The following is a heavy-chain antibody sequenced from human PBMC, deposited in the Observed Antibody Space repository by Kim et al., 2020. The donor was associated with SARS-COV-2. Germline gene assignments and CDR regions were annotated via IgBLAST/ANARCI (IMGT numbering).Heavy chain of an antibody. CDR3: ARERVSYFDY. D-gene: IGHD3-22*01. Sequence: RTYYNPALKGGVTISVDTSKNQFSLKLSFVTAADTAVYYCARERVSYFDYWGQGTLVTVSS. V-gene: IGHV4-39*07. J-gene: IGHJ4*02. CDR2: RT.